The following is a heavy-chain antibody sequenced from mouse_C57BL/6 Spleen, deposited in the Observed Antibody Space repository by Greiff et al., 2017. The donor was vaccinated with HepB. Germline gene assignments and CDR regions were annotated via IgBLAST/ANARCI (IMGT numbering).Heavy chain of an antibody. CDR1: GYTFTSYW. Sequence: QVQLQQPGAELVMPGASVKLSCKASGYTFTSYWMHWVKQRPGQGLEWIGEIDPSDSYTNYNQKFKGKSTLTVDKSSSTAYMELSSLTHEDSAVYYCARRGNYYGSSYYWFAYWGQGTLVTVSA. V-gene: IGHV1-69*01. D-gene: IGHD1-1*01. J-gene: IGHJ3*01. CDR2: IDPSDSYT. CDR3: ARRGNYYGSSYYWFAY.